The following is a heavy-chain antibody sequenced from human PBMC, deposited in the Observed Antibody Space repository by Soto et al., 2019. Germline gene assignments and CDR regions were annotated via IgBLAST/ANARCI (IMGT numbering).Heavy chain of an antibody. Sequence: EVQLLESGGGLVQPGGCLRLSCAASGFTFSSYAMSWVRQAPGKGLEWVSAISGSGGSTYYADSVKGRFTISRDNSKHTLYLQLNSLRAEDTAVYYCAKRTVGWYFDLWGRGTLGTVSS. D-gene: IGHD4-17*01. CDR2: ISGSGGST. CDR1: GFTFSSYA. J-gene: IGHJ2*01. CDR3: AKRTVGWYFDL. V-gene: IGHV3-23*01.